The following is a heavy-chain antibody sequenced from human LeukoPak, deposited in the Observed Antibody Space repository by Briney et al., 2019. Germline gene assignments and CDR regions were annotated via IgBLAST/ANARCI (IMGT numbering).Heavy chain of an antibody. Sequence: ASVKVSCKASGYTFTSYDTNWVRQATGQGLEWMGWMNPNSGNTGYAQKFQGRVTMTRNTSISTAYMELSSLRSEDTAVYYCARVSSSWYWALNYWGQGTLVTVSS. CDR1: GYTFTSYD. V-gene: IGHV1-8*01. D-gene: IGHD6-13*01. CDR2: MNPNSGNT. CDR3: ARVSSSWYWALNY. J-gene: IGHJ4*02.